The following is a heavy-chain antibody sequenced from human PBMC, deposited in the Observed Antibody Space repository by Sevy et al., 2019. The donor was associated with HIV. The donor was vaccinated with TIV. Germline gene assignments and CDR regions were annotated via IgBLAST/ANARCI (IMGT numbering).Heavy chain of an antibody. D-gene: IGHD2-15*01. CDR2: INPNSGGT. CDR3: AREGIGYCSGGSCYSAYYYYYYCMDV. Sequence: ASVKVSCKASGYTFTGYYMHWVRQAPGQGLEWMGWINPNSGGTNYAQKFQGRVTMTRDTSISTAYMELSRLRSDDTAVYYCAREGIGYCSGGSCYSAYYYYYYCMDVWGQGTTVTVSS. CDR1: GYTFTGYY. J-gene: IGHJ6*02. V-gene: IGHV1-2*02.